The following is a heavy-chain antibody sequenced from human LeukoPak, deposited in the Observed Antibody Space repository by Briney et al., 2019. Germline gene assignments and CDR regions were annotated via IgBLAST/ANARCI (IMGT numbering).Heavy chain of an antibody. CDR1: GYSFTTYG. V-gene: IGHV1-69*13. Sequence: GASVKVSCKASGYSFTTYGITWVRQAPGQGLEWMGGIIPIFGTANYAQKFQGRVTITADESTSTAYMELSSLRSEDTAVYYCARVRNLAAKDYSNYVTFDYWGQGTLVTVSS. CDR3: ARVRNLAAKDYSNYVTFDY. J-gene: IGHJ4*02. D-gene: IGHD4-11*01. CDR2: IIPIFGTA.